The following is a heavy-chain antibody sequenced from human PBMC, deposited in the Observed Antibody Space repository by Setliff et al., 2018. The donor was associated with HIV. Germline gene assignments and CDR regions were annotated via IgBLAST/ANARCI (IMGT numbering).Heavy chain of an antibody. CDR3: EVAGQ. V-gene: IGHV4-4*09. Sequence: KPSETLSLTCAVYGGSLSGYYWSWIRQPPGKGLEWIGYIYTSGSTNYNPSLKSRVTISVDTSKNQFSLKLRSVTAADTAVYYCEVAGQWGQGTLVTVSS. D-gene: IGHD6-19*01. J-gene: IGHJ4*02. CDR1: GGSLSGYY. CDR2: IYTSGST.